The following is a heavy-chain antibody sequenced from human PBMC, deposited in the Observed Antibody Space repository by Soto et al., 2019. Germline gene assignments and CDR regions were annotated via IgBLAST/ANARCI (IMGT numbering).Heavy chain of an antibody. J-gene: IGHJ4*02. D-gene: IGHD2-8*01. CDR2: ISSTSSYT. Sequence: GSLRLSCAASGFSFSDYYMSWIRQAPGKGLEWVSYISSTSSYTNYADSVKGRFTISRDNAKNSLYLQMNSLRAEDTALYYCAKGYCTNGVCYPITYFDYWGQGTLVTVSS. CDR3: AKGYCTNGVCYPITYFDY. CDR1: GFSFSDYY. V-gene: IGHV3-11*05.